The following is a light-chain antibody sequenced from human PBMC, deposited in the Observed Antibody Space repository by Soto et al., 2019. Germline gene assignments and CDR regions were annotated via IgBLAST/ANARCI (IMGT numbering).Light chain of an antibody. CDR1: SGRSSYA. CDR3: QTWGTGTVV. Sequence: QLVLTQSPSASASLGTSVKLTCTLSSGRSSYAIAWHQQQPEKGPRYLMKLNSDGSHKKGDGIPDRFSGSSSGAERYLTISSLQSEDEGDYYCQTWGTGTVVFGGGTKVTVL. V-gene: IGLV4-69*01. CDR2: LNSDGSH. J-gene: IGLJ2*01.